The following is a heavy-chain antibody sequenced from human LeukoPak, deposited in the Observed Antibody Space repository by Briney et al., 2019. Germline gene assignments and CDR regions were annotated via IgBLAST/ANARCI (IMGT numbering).Heavy chain of an antibody. CDR1: GGSFSGYY. CDR2: INHSGST. Sequence: KPSETLSLTCAVYGGSFSGYYWSWIRQPPGKGLEWIGEINHSGSTNYNPSLKSRVTISVDTSKNQFSLKLSSVTAADTAVYYCARHVAGDSYGYYFDYWGQGTLVTVSS. J-gene: IGHJ4*02. V-gene: IGHV4-34*01. D-gene: IGHD5-18*01. CDR3: ARHVAGDSYGYYFDY.